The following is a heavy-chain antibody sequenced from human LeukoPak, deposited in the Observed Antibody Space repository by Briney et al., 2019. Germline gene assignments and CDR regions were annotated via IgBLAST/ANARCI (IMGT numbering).Heavy chain of an antibody. CDR1: GGSISSYY. Sequence: PSETLSLTCTVSGGSISSYYWSWIRQPPGKGLECLGYIYYSGSTNYNPSLKSRVTISADMSKNQFSLKLSSVTAADTAVYYCARSPPYCGGGSCYDYWGQGTLVTVSS. CDR2: IYYSGST. CDR3: ARSPPYCGGGSCYDY. D-gene: IGHD2-15*01. J-gene: IGHJ4*02. V-gene: IGHV4-59*12.